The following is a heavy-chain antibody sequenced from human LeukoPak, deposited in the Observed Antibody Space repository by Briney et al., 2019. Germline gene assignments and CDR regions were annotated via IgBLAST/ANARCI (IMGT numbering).Heavy chain of an antibody. Sequence: PGESLKISCEGSGYSFPTYWIGWVRQMPGKGLEWMGIIYPADSDIIYGPSFQGQVTISADKSISTAYLQWSSLKASDTAMYYCARGKSPTHSSSPPDGFDYWGQGTLVTVSS. V-gene: IGHV5-51*01. CDR2: IYPADSDI. J-gene: IGHJ4*02. D-gene: IGHD6-13*01. CDR1: GYSFPTYW. CDR3: ARGKSPTHSSSPPDGFDY.